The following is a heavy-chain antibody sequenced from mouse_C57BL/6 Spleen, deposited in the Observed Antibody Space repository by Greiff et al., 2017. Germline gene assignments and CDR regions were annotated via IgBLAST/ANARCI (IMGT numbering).Heavy chain of an antibody. D-gene: IGHD2-5*01. CDR1: GYSFTDYN. CDR3: ALTAYYSNYEVDY. CDR2: INPNYGTT. J-gene: IGHJ2*01. Sequence: EVQLQQSGPELVKPGASVKISCKASGYSFTDYNMNWVKQSNGKSLEWIGVINPNYGTTSYNQKFKGKATLTVDQSSSTAYMQLNSLTSEDSAVYYVALTAYYSNYEVDYWGQGTTLTVSS. V-gene: IGHV1-39*01.